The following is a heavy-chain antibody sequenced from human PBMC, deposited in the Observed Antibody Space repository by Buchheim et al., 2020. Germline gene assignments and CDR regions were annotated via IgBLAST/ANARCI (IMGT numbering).Heavy chain of an antibody. Sequence: QVKLQETGPGLIKPSQALSLTCTVSGDSISRGGYYWTWVRQHPGKGLEWIGYIFDNGEVSYNPSLNSRLSITVDKSQNQFSLRLSSVTAADTAVYFCARESTVNSHYMDIWGKGTT. CDR3: ARESTVNSHYMDI. D-gene: IGHD4-11*01. V-gene: IGHV4-31*03. CDR2: IFDNGEV. CDR1: GDSISRGGYY. J-gene: IGHJ6*03.